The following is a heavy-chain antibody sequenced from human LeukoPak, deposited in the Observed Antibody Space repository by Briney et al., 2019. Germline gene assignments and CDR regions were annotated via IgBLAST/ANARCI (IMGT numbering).Heavy chain of an antibody. CDR3: ARALVPHLSYYYGMDV. D-gene: IGHD3-10*01. Sequence: GGSLRLSCVASGFTFSSYAMHWVRQAPGKGLEWVAVISYDGSNKYYADSVKGRFTISRDNSKNTLYLQMNSLRAEDTAVYYCARALVPHLSYYYGMDVWGQGTTVTVSS. CDR2: ISYDGSNK. CDR1: GFTFSSYA. J-gene: IGHJ6*02. V-gene: IGHV3-30-3*01.